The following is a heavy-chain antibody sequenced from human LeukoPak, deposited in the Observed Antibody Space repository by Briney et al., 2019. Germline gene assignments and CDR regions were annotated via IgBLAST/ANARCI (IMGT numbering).Heavy chain of an antibody. D-gene: IGHD5-12*01. CDR1: GGSISSVIYY. CDR2: IYYSGGT. CDR3: ARKYVATVDF. J-gene: IGHJ4*02. V-gene: IGHV4-39*01. Sequence: SETLSLTCTVPGGSISSVIYYWGWVRQPPGKGLEWIGSIYYSGGTYYNPSLKRRVAISADTSKNQFSLKLSSVTVADTAVYYCARKYVATVDFWGQGTLVTVSP.